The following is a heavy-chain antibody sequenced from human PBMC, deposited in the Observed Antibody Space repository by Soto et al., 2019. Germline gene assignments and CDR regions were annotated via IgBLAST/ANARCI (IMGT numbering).Heavy chain of an antibody. CDR1: GFIFGNRA. CDR2: ISAGVNLI. J-gene: IGHJ4*02. D-gene: IGHD6-13*01. CDR3: AKRQGIGAAATNFDF. Sequence: EVQLLESGGGLVQPGGSLRLSCAASGFIFGNRAMSWVRQVPGKGLEWVSGISAGVNLIYYADSVRGRFTMSRDNSKNMLYLQMDSLRAEDTAVFFCAKRQGIGAAATNFDFWGQGVRVTVSS. V-gene: IGHV3-23*01.